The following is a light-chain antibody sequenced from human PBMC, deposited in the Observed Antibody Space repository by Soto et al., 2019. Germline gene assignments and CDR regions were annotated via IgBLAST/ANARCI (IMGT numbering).Light chain of an antibody. V-gene: IGLV7-43*01. CDR2: SIS. CDR1: TGAVTSGYY. Sequence: QAVVTQEPSLTVSPGGTVTLTCASSTGAVTSGYYPNWFQQKPGQAPRALIYSISNKYSWTPARFSGSLLGGKAALTLSGVQPEDEAEYYCLLYYGGAQWVFGGGTKRTVL. CDR3: LLYYGGAQWV. J-gene: IGLJ3*02.